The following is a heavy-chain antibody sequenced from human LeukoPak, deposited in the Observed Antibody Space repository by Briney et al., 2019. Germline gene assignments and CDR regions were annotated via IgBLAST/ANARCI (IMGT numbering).Heavy chain of an antibody. J-gene: IGHJ4*02. CDR3: ALDSRYDRSVFFDY. CDR1: GFSLSTSGVG. V-gene: IGHV2-5*02. Sequence: SGHALVKPTQTLTLTCTFSGFSLSTSGVGVGWIRQPPGKALEWLALIYWDDDKRYSPSLRGRLTITKDTSKNQVVLTMTNMDPVDTATYYCALDSRYDRSVFFDYWGQGTLVTVSS. CDR2: IYWDDDK. D-gene: IGHD3-22*01.